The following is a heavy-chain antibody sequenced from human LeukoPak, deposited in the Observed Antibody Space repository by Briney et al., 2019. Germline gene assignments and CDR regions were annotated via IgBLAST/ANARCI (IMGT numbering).Heavy chain of an antibody. V-gene: IGHV3-48*01. CDR1: GFTFSSYS. CDR2: ISSGSSTI. Sequence: GGSLRLSCAASGFTFSSYSVNWVRQAPGKGLEWVSYISSGSSTIYYADSVKGRFTISRDNSKNALYLQMNSLRAEDTAVYYCAKSGRGYDPDYWGQGTLVTVSS. D-gene: IGHD5-12*01. J-gene: IGHJ4*02. CDR3: AKSGRGYDPDY.